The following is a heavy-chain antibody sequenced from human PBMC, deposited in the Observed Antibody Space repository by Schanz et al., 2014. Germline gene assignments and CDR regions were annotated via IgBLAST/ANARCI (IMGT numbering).Heavy chain of an antibody. CDR3: ARENLNWEAFDI. CDR1: GFTFRNYK. V-gene: IGHV3-21*04. J-gene: IGHJ3*02. CDR2: ISSTSTYL. D-gene: IGHD7-27*01. Sequence: EVQLAESGGSLVKPGGSLRLSCAASGFTFRNYKMIWVRQAPGKGLEWVSSISSTSTYLYYADSVKGRFTISRDNAKNSLYLEMTSLRGEDTAVYYCARENLNWEAFDIWGQGTVVTVSS.